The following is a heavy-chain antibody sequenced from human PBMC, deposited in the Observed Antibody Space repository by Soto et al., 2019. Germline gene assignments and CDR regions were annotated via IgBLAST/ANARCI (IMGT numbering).Heavy chain of an antibody. CDR3: ARVSATGTRWFDP. D-gene: IGHD6-13*01. CDR1: GSSISSGAYY. Sequence: SETLSLTCTVSGSSISSGAYYWGWIRQHPGKGLEWIGYISHRGTAYYTPSLKSRVSLSVDPSKSQFSLNVTSLTAADTAVYYCARVSATGTRWFDPWGPGTLVTVSS. J-gene: IGHJ5*02. CDR2: ISHRGTA. V-gene: IGHV4-31*03.